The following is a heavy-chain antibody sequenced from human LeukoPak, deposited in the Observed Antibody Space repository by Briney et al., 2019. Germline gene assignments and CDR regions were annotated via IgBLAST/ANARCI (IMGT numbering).Heavy chain of an antibody. CDR2: IYHSGST. V-gene: IGHV4-38-2*02. Sequence: SGTLSLTCTVSGYSISSGYYWGWIRQPPGKGLEWIGSIYHSGSTYYNPSLKSRVTISVDTSKNQFSLKLSSVTAADTAVYYCARASGCSGGSRYLNYFDYWGQGTLVTVSS. D-gene: IGHD2-15*01. J-gene: IGHJ4*02. CDR1: GYSISSGYY. CDR3: ARASGCSGGSRYLNYFDY.